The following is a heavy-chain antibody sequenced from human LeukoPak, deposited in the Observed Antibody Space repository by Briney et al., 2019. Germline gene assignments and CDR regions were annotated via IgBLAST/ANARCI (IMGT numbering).Heavy chain of an antibody. CDR3: ALYCSGGSCYSMGGAFDI. Sequence: GGSLRLSCAASGFTFRRYDMSWVRQAPGKGLEWVSSISGNGDSTYYVDSVKGRFTISRDNSKNTLYLQMNSLRAEDTAVYYCALYCSGGSCYSMGGAFDIWGQGTVVTVSS. CDR2: ISGNGDST. J-gene: IGHJ3*02. D-gene: IGHD2-15*01. CDR1: GFTFRRYD. V-gene: IGHV3-23*01.